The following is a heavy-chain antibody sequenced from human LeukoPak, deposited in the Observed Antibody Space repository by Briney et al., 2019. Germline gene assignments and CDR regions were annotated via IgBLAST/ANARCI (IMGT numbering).Heavy chain of an antibody. CDR2: IIPIFGTA. CDR1: GGTFSSYA. CDR3: ARESARAVGYYYGMDV. D-gene: IGHD4-23*01. Sequence: SVKVSCKASGGTFSSYAISWVRQAPGQGLEWMGGIIPIFGTANYAQKFQGRVTITADESTSTAYMELSSLRSEDTAVYYCARESARAVGYYYGMDVWGQGTTVTVSS. J-gene: IGHJ6*02. V-gene: IGHV1-69*13.